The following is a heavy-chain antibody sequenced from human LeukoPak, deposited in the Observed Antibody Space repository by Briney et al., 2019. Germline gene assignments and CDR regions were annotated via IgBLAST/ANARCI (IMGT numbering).Heavy chain of an antibody. Sequence: KPSETLSLTCTVSGASISAFHWTWFRQPAGKGLERIGLIYSSGSTLFNPSLKSRVAMSVDLTKNQLSLKLTSVTDADTAMYYCAGKDGDYWGRGTLVTVSS. CDR1: GASISAFH. J-gene: IGHJ4*02. CDR3: AGKDGDY. CDR2: IYSSGST. V-gene: IGHV4-4*07.